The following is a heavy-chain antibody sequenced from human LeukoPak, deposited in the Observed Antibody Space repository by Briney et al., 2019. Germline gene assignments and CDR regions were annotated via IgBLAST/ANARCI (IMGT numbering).Heavy chain of an antibody. CDR3: ARDPNIVSTVTLRAFDI. J-gene: IGHJ3*02. D-gene: IGHD5/OR15-5a*01. CDR1: GGSISSSSW. Sequence: SETLSLTCTVSGGSISSSSWWSWVRQPPGKGLEWIGEVFHNGSPNYNPSFRGRVTILVDKSKNQFSLNLGSLTAADTAMYYCARDPNIVSTVTLRAFDIWGQGTMVSVSS. CDR2: VFHNGSP. V-gene: IGHV4-4*02.